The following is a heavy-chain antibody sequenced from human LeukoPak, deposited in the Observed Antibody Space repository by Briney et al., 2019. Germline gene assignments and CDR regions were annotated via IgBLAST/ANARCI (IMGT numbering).Heavy chain of an antibody. CDR3: ARSSSSSWAEFYYYYYGMDV. CDR1: GFTFSSYS. V-gene: IGHV3-48*01. Sequence: GGSLRLSCAASGFTFSSYSMNWVRHAPGKGLELVSYISSSSSTIYYADSVKGRFTISRDNAKNSLYLQMNSLRAEDTAVYYCARSSSSSWAEFYYYYYGMDVWGQGTTVTVSS. J-gene: IGHJ6*02. D-gene: IGHD6-13*01. CDR2: ISSSSSTI.